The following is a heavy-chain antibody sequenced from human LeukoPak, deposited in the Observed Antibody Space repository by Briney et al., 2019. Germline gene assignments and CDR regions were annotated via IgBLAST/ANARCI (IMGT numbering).Heavy chain of an antibody. CDR2: SWYDGSHT. J-gene: IGHJ6*02. V-gene: IGHV3-33*01. CDR1: GFSFSSYG. D-gene: IGHD2-2*01. Sequence: PGRSLRLSCAASGFSFSSYGMRRVRQAPGKGLEGVEDSWYDGSHTYYAESVKGRFTISRDNSMNTLYMQMNSLRGEDAAVYYCVRGGYCSGTSCAHYDGMDVWGQGTTVTVSS. CDR3: VRGGYCSGTSCAHYDGMDV.